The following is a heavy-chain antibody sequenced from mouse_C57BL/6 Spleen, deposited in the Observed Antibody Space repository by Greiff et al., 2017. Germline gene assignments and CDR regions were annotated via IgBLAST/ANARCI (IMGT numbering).Heavy chain of an antibody. D-gene: IGHD1-1*01. CDR3: TRITTVVAKSFAD. CDR1: GFNIKDDY. CDR2: IDPENGDT. V-gene: IGHV14-4*01. J-gene: IGHJ3*01. Sequence: VQLQQSGAELVRPGASVKLSCTASGFNIKDDYMHWVKQRPEQGLEWIGWIDPENGDTEYASKFQGKATITAATSSNTAYLQLSSLTSEDTAVYYCTRITTVVAKSFADWGQGTLVTVSA.